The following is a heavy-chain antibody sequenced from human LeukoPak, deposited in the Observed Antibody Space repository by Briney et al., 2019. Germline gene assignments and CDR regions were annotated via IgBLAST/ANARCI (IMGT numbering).Heavy chain of an antibody. CDR2: IIPVFGTA. CDR3: ARVDTAMVSYYGMDV. Sequence: GASVRVSCTASGGTFSSYAISWVRQAPGQGLEWMGGIIPVFGTANYAQKFQGRVTITADESTSTAYMELSSLRSEDTAVYYCARVDTAMVSYYGMDVWGQGTTVTVSS. V-gene: IGHV1-69*13. J-gene: IGHJ6*02. CDR1: GGTFSSYA. D-gene: IGHD5-18*01.